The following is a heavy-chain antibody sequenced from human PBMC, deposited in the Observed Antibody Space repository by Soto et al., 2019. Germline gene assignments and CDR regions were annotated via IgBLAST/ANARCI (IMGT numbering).Heavy chain of an antibody. CDR1: GFTFSIYS. CDR2: IIYDGSNK. V-gene: IGHV3-30*18. D-gene: IGHD4-17*01. J-gene: IGHJ5*02. CDR3: AKDLTTVTSS. Sequence: SLRLSCAASGFTFSIYSMNWVRQAPGKGLEWVSDIIYDGSNKYYADSVKGRFTISRDNSKNTLYLQMNSLRAEDTAVYYCAKDLTTVTSSWGQGTLVTVSS.